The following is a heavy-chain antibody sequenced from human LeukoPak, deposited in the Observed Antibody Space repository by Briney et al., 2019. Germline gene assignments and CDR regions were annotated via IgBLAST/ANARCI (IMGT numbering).Heavy chain of an antibody. CDR3: ARGSSGYASHYYYYMDF. Sequence: PSETLSLTCAVSGYSISSGYYWGWIRQPPGKGLEWIGSIYHSGSTYYNPSLKSRVTISVDTSKNQFSLKLSSVTAADTAVYYCARGSSGYASHYYYYMDFWGKGTTVTVSS. J-gene: IGHJ6*03. V-gene: IGHV4-38-2*01. D-gene: IGHD5-12*01. CDR1: GYSISSGYY. CDR2: IYHSGST.